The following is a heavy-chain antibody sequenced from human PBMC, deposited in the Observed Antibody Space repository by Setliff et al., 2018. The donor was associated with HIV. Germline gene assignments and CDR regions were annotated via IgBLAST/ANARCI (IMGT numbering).Heavy chain of an antibody. CDR1: GGSISSDGYY. Sequence: SETLSLTCSVSGGSISSDGYYRNWIRQAAGKGLEWIGRIHTSGSTNYNPSLKSRVTISADTSRDQFSLRLTSVSAADTAVYYCATGVPSSNWYGLAFDIWGQGTMVTVSS. CDR2: IHTSGST. V-gene: IGHV4-61*02. CDR3: ATGVPSSNWYGLAFDI. D-gene: IGHD6-13*01. J-gene: IGHJ3*02.